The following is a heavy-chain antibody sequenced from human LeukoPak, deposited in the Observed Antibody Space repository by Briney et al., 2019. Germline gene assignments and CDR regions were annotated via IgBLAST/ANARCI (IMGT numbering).Heavy chain of an antibody. CDR3: AILGRWPSGDRYFDY. Sequence: SETLSLTCTVSGVSISSYYWSWIRQAPGKGLEWIGYIYSSGSTNYHHSLKSRVTISVDTSKNQCSLKLSTVPAANTAVYYCAILGRWPSGDRYFDYWGEGNLVTVSS. D-gene: IGHD3-10*01. V-gene: IGHV4-4*09. CDR1: GVSISSYY. CDR2: IYSSGST. J-gene: IGHJ4*02.